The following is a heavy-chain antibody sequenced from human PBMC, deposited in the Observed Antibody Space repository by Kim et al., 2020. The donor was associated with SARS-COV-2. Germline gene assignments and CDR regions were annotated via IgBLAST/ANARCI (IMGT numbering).Heavy chain of an antibody. J-gene: IGHJ4*02. D-gene: IGHD2-21*01. CDR2: P. Sequence: PSYAQGFTGRFVFSLDTSVSTAYLQISSLKAEDTAVYYCARGLWYRRYDYWGQGTLVTVSS. CDR3: ARGLWYRRYDY. V-gene: IGHV7-4-1*02.